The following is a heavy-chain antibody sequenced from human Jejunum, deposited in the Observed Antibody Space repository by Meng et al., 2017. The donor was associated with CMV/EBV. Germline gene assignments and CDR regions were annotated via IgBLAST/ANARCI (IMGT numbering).Heavy chain of an antibody. J-gene: IGHJ4*02. D-gene: IGHD1-1*01. CDR1: GVSISSGGYY. CDR2: LYFSGTT. Sequence: CTVAGVSISSGGYYWNWIRQHPGKGLEWIGQLYFSGTTFYIPSLKGRLTLSVDTSKNQFSLNLSSVTAADTAMYYCARGLDETGFDYWGRGALVTVSS. CDR3: ARGLDETGFDY. V-gene: IGHV4-31*03.